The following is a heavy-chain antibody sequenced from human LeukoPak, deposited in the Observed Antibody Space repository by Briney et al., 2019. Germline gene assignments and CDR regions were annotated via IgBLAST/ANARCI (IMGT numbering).Heavy chain of an antibody. CDR2: INPSGGST. CDR1: GYTFTSYY. CDR3: ARTPVEDIVVVPAANYFDY. V-gene: IGHV1-46*01. Sequence: ASVKVSCKASGYTFTSYYMHWVRQAPGQGLEWMGIINPSGGSTSYAQKFQGRVTMTRDTSTSTVYMELSSLRSEDTAVYYCARTPVEDIVVVPAANYFDYWGQATLVTVSS. D-gene: IGHD2-2*01. J-gene: IGHJ4*02.